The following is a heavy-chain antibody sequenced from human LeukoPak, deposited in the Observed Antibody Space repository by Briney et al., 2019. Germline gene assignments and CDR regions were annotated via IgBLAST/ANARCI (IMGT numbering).Heavy chain of an antibody. J-gene: IGHJ4*02. CDR2: ISGSGGST. CDR3: AKWGTVRGYY. V-gene: IGHV3-23*01. CDR1: GFTFSSYA. D-gene: IGHD3-10*01. Sequence: RGSLRLSCAASGFTFSSYAMSWVRQAPGEGLEWVSAISGSGGSTYYADSVKGRFTISRDNSKNTLYLQMNSLRAEDTAVYYCAKWGTVRGYYWGQGTLVTVSS.